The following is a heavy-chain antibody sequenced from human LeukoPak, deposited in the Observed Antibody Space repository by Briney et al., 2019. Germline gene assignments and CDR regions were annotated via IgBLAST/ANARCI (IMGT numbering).Heavy chain of an antibody. Sequence: ASVKVSCKASGGTFSSYAISWVRQAPGQGLEWMGGIIPIFGTANYAQKFQGRVTITADESTSTAYMELSSLRSEDTAVYYCARGPAPYSSSSGGPYYYYYYMDVWGKGTTVTVSS. J-gene: IGHJ6*03. V-gene: IGHV1-69*13. CDR3: ARGPAPYSSSSGGPYYYYYYMDV. CDR2: IIPIFGTA. CDR1: GGTFSSYA. D-gene: IGHD6-6*01.